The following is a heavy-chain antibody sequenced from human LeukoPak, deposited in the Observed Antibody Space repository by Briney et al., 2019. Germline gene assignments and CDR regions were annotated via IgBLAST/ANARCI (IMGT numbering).Heavy chain of an antibody. D-gene: IGHD5-24*01. J-gene: IGHJ4*02. CDR1: GFTFDDYT. CDR2: ISWDGGST. Sequence: GGSLRLSCAASGFTFDDYTMHWVRQAPGKGLEWVSLISWDGGSTYYADSVKGRFTISRDNSKNSLYLQMNSLRTEDTALYYCAKDGLGRWQHNYIGPLFDYWGQGTLVTVSS. V-gene: IGHV3-43*01. CDR3: AKDGLGRWQHNYIGPLFDY.